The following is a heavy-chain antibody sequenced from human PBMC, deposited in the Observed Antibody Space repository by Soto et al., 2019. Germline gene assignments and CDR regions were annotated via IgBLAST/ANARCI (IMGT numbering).Heavy chain of an antibody. J-gene: IGHJ5*02. Sequence: EVQLLESGGGLVQPGGSLRLSCAASGFTFNNYAMTWVRQAPGKGLEWVSHINGNGGTAYYADSVRGRFTVSRDNSKNTLYLQMSCMRAENTAVYYCVKESYCSNSRCWRDNWFDPWGQGTLVTVSS. V-gene: IGHV3-23*01. CDR2: INGNGGTA. CDR1: GFTFNNYA. D-gene: IGHD2-15*01. CDR3: VKESYCSNSRCWRDNWFDP.